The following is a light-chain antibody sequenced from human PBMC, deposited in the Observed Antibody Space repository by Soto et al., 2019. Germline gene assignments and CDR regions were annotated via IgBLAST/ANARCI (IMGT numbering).Light chain of an antibody. CDR1: QSISSY. CDR3: QQYYDYPLT. Sequence: DIQMTQSPSSLSASVGDRVTITCRASQSISSYLNWYQQKPGKAPKLLIYAASSLESGVPSRLSGSGSGTEFTLTISSLQPDDFATYYCQQYYDYPLTFGGGTKVDIK. J-gene: IGKJ4*01. V-gene: IGKV1-39*01. CDR2: AAS.